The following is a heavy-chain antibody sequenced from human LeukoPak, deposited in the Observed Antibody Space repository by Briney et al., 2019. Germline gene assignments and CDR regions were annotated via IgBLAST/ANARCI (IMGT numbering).Heavy chain of an antibody. CDR3: ARDWRDYYDSSGYYWDDAFDI. CDR2: IYTNGRT. CDR1: GGSISSYN. V-gene: IGHV4-4*07. D-gene: IGHD3-22*01. J-gene: IGHJ3*02. Sequence: SETLSLTCTVSGGSISSYNWSWIRQPAGKGLVWIGRIYTNGRTNYNPSLKCRVTLSLDTSKNQFILKLSSVTSADTDVYYCARDWRDYYDSSGYYWDDAFDIWGQGTMVTVSS.